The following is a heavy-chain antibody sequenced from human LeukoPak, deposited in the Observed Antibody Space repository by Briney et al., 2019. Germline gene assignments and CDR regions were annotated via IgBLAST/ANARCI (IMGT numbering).Heavy chain of an antibody. D-gene: IGHD6-6*01. J-gene: IGHJ6*03. V-gene: IGHV4-34*01. CDR1: GGSFSGYY. Sequence: SETLSLTCAVYGGSFSGYYWSWIRQPPGKGREWIGEINHSGSTNYNPSLKSRVTISGDTSKNQFSRKRISGAAATTAVYYCAKLVRGSYYYYYYYTDVWGKGTTVTVSS. CDR3: AKLVRGSYYYYYYYTDV. CDR2: INHSGST.